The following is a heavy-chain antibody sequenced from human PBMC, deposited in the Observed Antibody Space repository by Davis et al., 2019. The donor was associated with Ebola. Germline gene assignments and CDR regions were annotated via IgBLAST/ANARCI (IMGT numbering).Heavy chain of an antibody. CDR1: GGSFSGSY. Sequence: MPSETLSLTCAVSGGSFSGSYWSWIRQPPGKGLEWIGEITHRGSTNNNPSLKSRITISVDTSKIQFSLKLSSVTAADTAVYYCARVLSGYYYFYMDVWGKGTTVTVSS. CDR2: ITHRGST. J-gene: IGHJ6*03. V-gene: IGHV4-34*01. D-gene: IGHD6-25*01. CDR3: ARVLSGYYYFYMDV.